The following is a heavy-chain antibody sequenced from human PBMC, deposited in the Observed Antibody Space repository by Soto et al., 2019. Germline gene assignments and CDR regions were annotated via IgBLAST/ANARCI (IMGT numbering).Heavy chain of an antibody. V-gene: IGHV1-69*01. CDR3: ARGYSSGWNIIY. J-gene: IGHJ4*02. D-gene: IGHD6-19*01. CDR2: IIPIFGTA. CDR1: GGTFSSYA. Sequence: SVKVSCKASGGTFSSYAISWVRQAPGQGLEWMGGIIPIFGTANYAQKFQGRVTITADESTSTAYMELSSLRSEDTAVYYGARGYSSGWNIIYWGQGTLVTVSS.